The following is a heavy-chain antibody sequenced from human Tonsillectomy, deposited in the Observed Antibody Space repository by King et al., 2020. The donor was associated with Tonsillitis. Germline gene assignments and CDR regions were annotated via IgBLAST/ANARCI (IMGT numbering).Heavy chain of an antibody. J-gene: IGHJ4*02. CDR1: GGSINHYY. Sequence: QLQESGPGLVKPSETLSLTCTVSGGSINHYYWSWIRQPAGKGLEWIGRIYTSWSTNYNPSLRSRVTTSVDTSKTKFSLKLSSVTAADTAVYYCARVTYNGYVIDYWGQGTLVTVSS. CDR2: IYTSWST. V-gene: IGHV4-4*07. D-gene: IGHD5-12*01. CDR3: ARVTYNGYVIDY.